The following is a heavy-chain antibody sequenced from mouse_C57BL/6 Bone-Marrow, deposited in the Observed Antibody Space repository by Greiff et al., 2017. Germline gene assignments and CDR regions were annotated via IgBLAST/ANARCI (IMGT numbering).Heavy chain of an antibody. J-gene: IGHJ3*01. D-gene: IGHD4-1*01. CDR3: ARSFNWEFAY. V-gene: IGHV1-4*01. CDR1: GYTFTSYT. CDR2: INPSRGYT. Sequence: QVQLQQSGAELARPGASVKMSCKASGYTFTSYTMHWVKQRPGQGLEWIGYINPSRGYTNENQKFKDKATLTADNSSSTAYMQLSRLTSEDSAFYYCARSFNWEFAYWGQGTLVTVSA.